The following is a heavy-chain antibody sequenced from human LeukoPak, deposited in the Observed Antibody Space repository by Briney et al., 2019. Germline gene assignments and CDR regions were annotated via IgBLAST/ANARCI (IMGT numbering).Heavy chain of an antibody. CDR2: IYYSGST. D-gene: IGHD5-12*01. Sequence: PSETLSLTCTVSGGSISSYYWSWIRQPPGKGLEWIGYIYYSGSTNYNPSLKSRVTISVDTSKNQFSLKLSSVTAADTAVYYCARATISFAPYYYYYYMDVWGKGTRVTVSS. CDR3: ARATISFAPYYYYYYMDV. V-gene: IGHV4-59*01. J-gene: IGHJ6*03. CDR1: GGSISSYY.